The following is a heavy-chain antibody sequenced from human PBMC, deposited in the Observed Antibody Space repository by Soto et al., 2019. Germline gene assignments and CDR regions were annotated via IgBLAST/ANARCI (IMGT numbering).Heavy chain of an antibody. CDR1: GYTFTTYD. J-gene: IGHJ4*02. D-gene: IGHD5-12*01. V-gene: IGHV1-8*01. CDR3: VTGLEGLRNY. Sequence: QVQLVQSGAEVKKPGASVKVSCKATGYTFTTYDINWVRQATGQGLEWMGWMNPNSGDTGYAQKFXXRVTMTTDTSISTAYMQPSTLTSEATAVDYCVTGLEGLRNYGGQGTLVTVSS. CDR2: MNPNSGDT.